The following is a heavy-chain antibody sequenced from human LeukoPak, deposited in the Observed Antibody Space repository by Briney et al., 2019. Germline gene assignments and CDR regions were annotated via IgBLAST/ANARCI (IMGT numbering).Heavy chain of an antibody. CDR3: AKDTMFYDILTGYPHFDY. Sequence: GGSLRLSCAASGFTFRSFAMRWVRQAPGQGLAWVSAISGSGDNTHYADSVKGRFTISRDNSNNTLYLQMSTLIAEDTAVYYCAKDTMFYDILTGYPHFDYWGQGTLVTVSS. CDR1: GFTFRSFA. J-gene: IGHJ4*02. D-gene: IGHD3-9*01. V-gene: IGHV3-23*01. CDR2: ISGSGDNT.